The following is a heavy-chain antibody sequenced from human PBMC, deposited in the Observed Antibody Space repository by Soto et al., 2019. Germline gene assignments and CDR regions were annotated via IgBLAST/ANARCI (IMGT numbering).Heavy chain of an antibody. Sequence: QVQLQESGPGLVKPSQTLSVTCTVSGGSISSGDYYWSWIRRPPGKGLEWIGYIFYSGSTYCNPSLKSRISISVDTSKNQFSLKLSSVTAADTAVYYCARYSGFEGLRFDPWGQGTLVTVSS. D-gene: IGHD5-12*01. J-gene: IGHJ5*02. CDR1: GGSISSGDYY. V-gene: IGHV4-30-4*01. CDR3: ARYSGFEGLRFDP. CDR2: IFYSGST.